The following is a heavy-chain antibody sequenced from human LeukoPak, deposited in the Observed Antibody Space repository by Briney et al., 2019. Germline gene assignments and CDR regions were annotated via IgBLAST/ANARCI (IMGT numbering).Heavy chain of an antibody. CDR2: IYSSGST. Sequence: PSETLSLTCSVSGGPIRYYFWSWIRQSPGKGLEWIGHIYSSGSTNYNPSLKSRVIISVDTSKNQFSLKLSSVTAADTAVYYCARQPIRSAFDIWGQGTKVTVSS. D-gene: IGHD2-21*01. J-gene: IGHJ3*02. CDR1: GGPIRYYF. V-gene: IGHV4-4*09. CDR3: ARQPIRSAFDI.